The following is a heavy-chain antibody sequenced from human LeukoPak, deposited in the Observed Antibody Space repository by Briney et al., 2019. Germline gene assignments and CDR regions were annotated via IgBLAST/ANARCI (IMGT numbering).Heavy chain of an antibody. CDR2: ISSSSSTI. Sequence: GGSLRLSCAASGFTFSSYSMSWVRQAPGKGLEWVSYISSSSSTIYYADSVKGRCTISRDNAKNSLYLQMNSLRAEDTAVYYCARGGSSGDYWGQGTLVTVSS. CDR1: GFTFSSYS. V-gene: IGHV3-48*01. J-gene: IGHJ4*02. CDR3: ARGGSSGDY. D-gene: IGHD6-6*01.